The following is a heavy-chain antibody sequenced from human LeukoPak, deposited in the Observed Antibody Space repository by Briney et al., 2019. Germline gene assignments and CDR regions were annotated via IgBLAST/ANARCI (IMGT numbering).Heavy chain of an antibody. V-gene: IGHV5-51*01. CDR3: ARLQLVSAAGTFDY. J-gene: IGHJ4*02. CDR2: IYPGDSDT. D-gene: IGHD6-13*01. CDR1: GYNFTTYW. Sequence: GESLKISCKGSGYNFTTYWIGWVRQMPGKGLEWMGIIYPGDSDTRYSPSFQGHVTFSADTSIDTAYVQWSSLEASDTAMYYCARLQLVSAAGTFDYWGQGALVTVSS.